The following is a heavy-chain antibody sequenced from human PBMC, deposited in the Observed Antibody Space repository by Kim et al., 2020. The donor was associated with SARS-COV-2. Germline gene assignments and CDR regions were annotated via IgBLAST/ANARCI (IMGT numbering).Heavy chain of an antibody. CDR2: ISYDGSNK. Sequence: GGSLRLSCAASGFTFSSYAMHWVRQAPGKGLEWVAVISYDGSNKYYADSVKGRFTISRDNSKNTLYLQMNSLRAEDTAVYYCARDSSSHRPNAFDIWGQGTMATVSS. CDR1: GFTFSSYA. J-gene: IGHJ3*02. CDR3: ARDSSSHRPNAFDI. D-gene: IGHD2-2*01. V-gene: IGHV3-30-3*01.